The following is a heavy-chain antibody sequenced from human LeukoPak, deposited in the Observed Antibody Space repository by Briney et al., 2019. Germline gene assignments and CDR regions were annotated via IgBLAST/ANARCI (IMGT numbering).Heavy chain of an antibody. CDR1: GGSISSSSYY. CDR3: AGVTTLGYFDY. D-gene: IGHD3-3*01. Sequence: PSETLSLTCTVSGGSISSSSYYWGWVRQPPGKGLEWIGTIYYSGNTYYKPSLKSRVTISVDTSKNQFSLRLSSVTAADTAMYYCAGVTTLGYFDYWGQGTLVTVSS. CDR2: IYYSGNT. V-gene: IGHV4-39*01. J-gene: IGHJ4*02.